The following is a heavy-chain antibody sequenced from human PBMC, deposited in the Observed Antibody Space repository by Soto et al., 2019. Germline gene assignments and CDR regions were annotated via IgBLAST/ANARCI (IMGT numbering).Heavy chain of an antibody. CDR1: GFTFSSYA. CDR2: ISGSGGST. V-gene: IGHV3-23*01. D-gene: IGHD3-3*01. J-gene: IGHJ6*02. CDR3: AALPSFTYYDFWSGSNEGMDV. Sequence: PGGSLRLSCAASGFTFSSYAMSWVRQAPGKGLEWVSAISGSGGSTYYADSVKGRFTISRDNSKNTLYLQMNSLRAEDTAVYYCAALPSFTYYDFWSGSNEGMDVWGQGTTVTVSS.